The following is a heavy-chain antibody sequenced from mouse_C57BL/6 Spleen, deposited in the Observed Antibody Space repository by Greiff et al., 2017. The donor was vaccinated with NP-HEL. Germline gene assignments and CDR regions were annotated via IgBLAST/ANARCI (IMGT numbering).Heavy chain of an antibody. J-gene: IGHJ3*01. CDR2: INPGSGGT. CDR3: ASSLAY. Sequence: QVQLQQSGAELVRPGTSVKVSCKASGYAFTNYLIEWVKQRPGQGLEWIGVINPGSGGTNSNEKFKGKATLTADKTSSTAYMQLSSLTSEDSAVYFCASSLAYWGQGTLVTVSA. V-gene: IGHV1-54*01. CDR1: GYAFTNYL.